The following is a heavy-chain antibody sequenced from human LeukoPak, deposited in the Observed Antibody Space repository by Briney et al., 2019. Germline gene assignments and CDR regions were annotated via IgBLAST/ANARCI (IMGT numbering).Heavy chain of an antibody. CDR3: ARPLGATNYYHNREA. Sequence: SETLSLTCTVSGGSISSSSYYWGWIRQPPGKGLDWIGSIYYSGSTYYNPSLKSRVTISLETSKNQFSLKLSSVTAADTAVYYGARPLGATNYYHNREAWAKGPTLTAPS. D-gene: IGHD1-26*01. V-gene: IGHV4-39*01. CDR2: IYYSGST. J-gene: IGHJ6*03. CDR1: GGSISSSSYY.